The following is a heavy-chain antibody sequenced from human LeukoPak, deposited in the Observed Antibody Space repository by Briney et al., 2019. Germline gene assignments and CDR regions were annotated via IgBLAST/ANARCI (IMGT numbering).Heavy chain of an antibody. D-gene: IGHD5-12*01. CDR3: ATGGGGYNYHDC. V-gene: IGHV3-33*01. CDR2: IWYDGSNK. Sequence: GGSLRLSCAASGFTFSSYGMHWVRQAPGKGLEWVAVIWYDGSNKYYADSVKGRFTISRDNSKNTLYLQMNSLRAEDTAVYYCATGGGGYNYHDCWGQGTLVTVSS. J-gene: IGHJ4*02. CDR1: GFTFSSYG.